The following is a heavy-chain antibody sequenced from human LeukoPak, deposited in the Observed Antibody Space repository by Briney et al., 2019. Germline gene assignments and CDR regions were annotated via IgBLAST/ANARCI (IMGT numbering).Heavy chain of an antibody. J-gene: IGHJ5*02. CDR1: GGSFSGYY. D-gene: IGHD1-26*01. CDR3: ARGRSGSYHSLHNWFDP. CDR2: INHSGST. Sequence: PSETLSLTCAVYGGSFSGYYWSWIRQPPGKGLEWIGEINHSGSTNYNPSLKSRVTISVDTSKNQFSLKLSSVTAADTAVYYCARGRSGSYHSLHNWFDPWGQGTLVTVSS. V-gene: IGHV4-34*01.